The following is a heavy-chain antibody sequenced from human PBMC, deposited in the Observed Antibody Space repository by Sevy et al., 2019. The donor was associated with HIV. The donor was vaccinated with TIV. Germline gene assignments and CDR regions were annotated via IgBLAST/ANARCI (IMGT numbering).Heavy chain of an antibody. J-gene: IGHJ5*02. V-gene: IGHV3-23*01. D-gene: IGHD1-26*01. CDR3: AKEPTTSTVYNWFDP. Sequence: GGSLRLSCAASGFTFGSYVMSWVRQAPGKGLEWVSAITGTSGSTYYADSVKGRFTISRDNSKNTLYLQMNSLRAEDTAVYYCAKEPTTSTVYNWFDPWGQGTLVTVSS. CDR1: GFTFGSYV. CDR2: ITGTSGST.